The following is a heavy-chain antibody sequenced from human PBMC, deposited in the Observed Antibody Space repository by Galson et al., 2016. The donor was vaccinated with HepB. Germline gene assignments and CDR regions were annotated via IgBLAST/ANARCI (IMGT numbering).Heavy chain of an antibody. D-gene: IGHD2-2*01. CDR1: GGSISSRSYY. CDR3: ARRDSSTWSRVVGFDP. Sequence: SETLSLTCPVSGGSISSRSYYWGWIRQSPGKGLQWIGSIFYRGSTYYNPTLTSRVTMSVDTPTNQFSLKLTSLTAADTVVSYGARRDSSTWSRVVGFDPWGQGTLVTVSS. CDR2: IFYRGST. J-gene: IGHJ5*02. V-gene: IGHV4-39*01.